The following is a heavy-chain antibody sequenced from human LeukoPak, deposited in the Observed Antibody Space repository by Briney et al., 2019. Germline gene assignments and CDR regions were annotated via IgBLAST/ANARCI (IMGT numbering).Heavy chain of an antibody. CDR2: IWYDGSNK. CDR3: AKDLRGYSYGSDVLDY. D-gene: IGHD5-18*01. CDR1: GFTFSSYA. V-gene: IGHV3-33*06. J-gene: IGHJ4*02. Sequence: SGGSLRLSCAASGFTFSSYAMSWVRQAPGKGLEWVAVIWYDGSNKYYADSVKGRFTISRDNSKNTLYLQMNSLRAEDTAVYYCAKDLRGYSYGSDVLDYWGQGTLVTVSS.